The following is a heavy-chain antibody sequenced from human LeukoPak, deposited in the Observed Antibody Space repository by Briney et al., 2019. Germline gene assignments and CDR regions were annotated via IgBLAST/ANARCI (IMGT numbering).Heavy chain of an antibody. D-gene: IGHD7-27*01. Sequence: GASVKVSCKASGYAFTGYYMHWVRQAPGQGLEWMGWINPNSGGTNYAQKFQGRVTMTRDTSISTAYMELSRLRSDDTAVYYCARSPVWGSVPLDYWGQGTLVTVSS. V-gene: IGHV1-2*02. CDR3: ARSPVWGSVPLDY. CDR2: INPNSGGT. CDR1: GYAFTGYY. J-gene: IGHJ4*02.